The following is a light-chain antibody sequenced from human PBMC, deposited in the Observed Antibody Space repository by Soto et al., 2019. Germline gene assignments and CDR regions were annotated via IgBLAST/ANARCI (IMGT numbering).Light chain of an antibody. CDR1: SGHSSYA. Sequence: QAVLTQSPSASASLGASVKLTCTLSSGHSSYAIAWHQQQPEKGPRYLMKLNSDGSHRKGDGIPDRFSGSSAGAERYLTISSLQSEDEAYYYCQTWGTGIRVFGGGTKLTVL. CDR2: LNSDGSH. V-gene: IGLV4-69*01. J-gene: IGLJ3*02. CDR3: QTWGTGIRV.